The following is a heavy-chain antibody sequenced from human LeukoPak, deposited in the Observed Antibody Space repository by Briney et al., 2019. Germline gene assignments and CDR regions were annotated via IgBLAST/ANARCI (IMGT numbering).Heavy chain of an antibody. V-gene: IGHV4-39*07. CDR2: IYYSGST. Sequence: SETLSLTCTVSGGSISSSSYYWGWIRQPPGKGLEWIGSIYYSGSTYYNPSLKSRVTISVDTSKNQFSLKLSSVTAADTAIYYCARDIIYYDSSGYYWFDPWGQGTLVTVSS. D-gene: IGHD3-22*01. J-gene: IGHJ5*02. CDR3: ARDIIYYDSSGYYWFDP. CDR1: GGSISSSSYY.